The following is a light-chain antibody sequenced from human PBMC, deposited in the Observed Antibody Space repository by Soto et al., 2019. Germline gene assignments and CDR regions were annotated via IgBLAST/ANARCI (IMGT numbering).Light chain of an antibody. CDR1: SSNIGNNY. CDR3: GTWDSSLSAGV. Sequence: SVLTQPPSVSAAPGQKVTISCSGSSSNIGNNYVSWYQQLPGTAPKLLICENNKRPSGIPDRFSGSKSGTSATLGITGLQTGDEADYYCGTWDSSLSAGVFGGGTKLTVL. J-gene: IGLJ3*02. CDR2: ENN. V-gene: IGLV1-51*02.